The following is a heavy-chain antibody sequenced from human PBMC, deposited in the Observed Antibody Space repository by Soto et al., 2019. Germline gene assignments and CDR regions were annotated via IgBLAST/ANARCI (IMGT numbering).Heavy chain of an antibody. J-gene: IGHJ6*03. CDR3: ARGCVTMVRGVIISFRYYYMDV. D-gene: IGHD3-10*01. CDR1: GGSFSGYY. V-gene: IGHV4-34*01. CDR2: INHSGST. Sequence: TLSLTCAVYGGSFSGYYWSWIRQPPGKGLEWIGEINHSGSTNYNPSLKSRVTISVDTSKNQFSLKLSSVTAADTAVYYCARGCVTMVRGVIISFRYYYMDVWGKGTTVTVSS.